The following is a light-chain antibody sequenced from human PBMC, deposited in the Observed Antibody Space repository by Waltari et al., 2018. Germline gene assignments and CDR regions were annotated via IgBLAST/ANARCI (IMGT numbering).Light chain of an antibody. CDR2: RSD. CDR3: AAWDDSLNGRWV. J-gene: IGLJ3*02. Sequence: QSVLTQPPSVSGTPGQRVTISCSGSASNIGNNLVNWYQQFPGKAPKLPIYRSDPRPSGAPDRFSGSKSGTSASLAISGLQSEDEADYYCAAWDDSLNGRWVFGGGTKVTVL. CDR1: ASNIGNNL. V-gene: IGLV1-44*01.